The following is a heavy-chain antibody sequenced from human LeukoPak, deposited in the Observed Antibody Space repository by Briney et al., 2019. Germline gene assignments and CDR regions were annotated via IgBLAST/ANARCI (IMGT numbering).Heavy chain of an antibody. J-gene: IGHJ4*02. Sequence: GGSLRLSCAASGFTFSRYSMNWVRQSPGKGLEWISYISNSGSTIYYADSVKGRFTISRDTASNSLYLQMNNLRDEDTAVYYCARGGSSCFDSWGQGTLVTVSS. V-gene: IGHV3-48*02. CDR3: ARGGSSCFDS. CDR2: ISNSGSTI. D-gene: IGHD6-13*01. CDR1: GFTFSRYS.